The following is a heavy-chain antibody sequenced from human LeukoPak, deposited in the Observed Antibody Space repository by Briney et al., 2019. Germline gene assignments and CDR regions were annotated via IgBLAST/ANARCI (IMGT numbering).Heavy chain of an antibody. Sequence: SETLSLTCTVSGGSISSYYWSWTRQPPGKGLEWIGYIYYSGSTNYNPSLKSRVTISVDTSKNQFSLKLSSVAAADTAVYYCARSHFPGGAFDIWGQGTMVTVSS. CDR2: IYYSGST. CDR3: ARSHFPGGAFDI. J-gene: IGHJ3*02. V-gene: IGHV4-59*01. D-gene: IGHD3-3*02. CDR1: GGSISSYY.